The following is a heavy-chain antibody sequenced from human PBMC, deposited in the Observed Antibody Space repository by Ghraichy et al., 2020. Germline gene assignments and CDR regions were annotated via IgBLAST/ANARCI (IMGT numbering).Heavy chain of an antibody. CDR2: IRGSGSST. Sequence: LSLTCAASAFTFSSYAMTWVRQAPGKGLEWVSTIRGSGSSTYYTDSVKGRFTIPRDNSKNTLYLQMNSLRAEDTAVYYCAKDRDYYDSSGYYFNAFDIWGQGTLVTVSS. CDR1: AFTFSSYA. J-gene: IGHJ3*02. V-gene: IGHV3-23*01. D-gene: IGHD3-22*01. CDR3: AKDRDYYDSSGYYFNAFDI.